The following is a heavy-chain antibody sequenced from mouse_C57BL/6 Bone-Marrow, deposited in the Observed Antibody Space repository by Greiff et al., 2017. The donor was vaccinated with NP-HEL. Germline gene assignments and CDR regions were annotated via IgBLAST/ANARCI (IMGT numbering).Heavy chain of an antibody. V-gene: IGHV5-6*01. CDR3: ARHLPTVVAPGAMDY. Sequence: EVHLVESGGDLVKPGGSLKLSCAASGFTFSSYGMSWVRQTPDKRLEWVATISSGGSYTYYPDSVKGRFTISRDNAKNTLYLQMSSLKSEDTAMYYCARHLPTVVAPGAMDYWGQGTSVTVSS. CDR1: GFTFSSYG. D-gene: IGHD1-1*01. CDR2: ISSGGSYT. J-gene: IGHJ4*01.